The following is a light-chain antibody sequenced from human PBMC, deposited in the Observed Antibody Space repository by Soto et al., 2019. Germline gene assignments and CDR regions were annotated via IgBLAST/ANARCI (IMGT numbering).Light chain of an antibody. V-gene: IGKV1-33*01. J-gene: IGKJ4*01. CDR1: HDISDY. Sequence: DIQMTQSPSSLSASVGDRVTITCQSSHDISDYLNWYQQKPGKPPTLLIYDAANLETGVPSRFSGSGSETDFSLTISSLQAEDFATYYCQQYDNLPLTFGGGTKVDIK. CDR2: DAA. CDR3: QQYDNLPLT.